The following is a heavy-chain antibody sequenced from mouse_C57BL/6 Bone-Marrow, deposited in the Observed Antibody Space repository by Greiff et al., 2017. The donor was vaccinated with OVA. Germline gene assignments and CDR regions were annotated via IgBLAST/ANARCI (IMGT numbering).Heavy chain of an antibody. J-gene: IGHJ4*01. V-gene: IGHV1-50*01. CDR1: GYTFTSYW. Sequence: VQLQPGAELVKPGASVKLSCKASGYTFTSYWMQWVKQRPGQGLEWIGEIDPSDSYTNYNQKFKGKATLTVDTSSSTAYMQLSSLTSEDSAVYYCARGTVVPVMDYWGQGTSVTVSS. D-gene: IGHD1-1*01. CDR2: IDPSDSYT. CDR3: ARGTVVPVMDY.